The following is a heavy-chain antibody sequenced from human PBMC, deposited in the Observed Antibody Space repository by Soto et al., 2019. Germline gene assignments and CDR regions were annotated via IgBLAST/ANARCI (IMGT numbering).Heavy chain of an antibody. J-gene: IGHJ4*02. V-gene: IGHV3-66*01. CDR2: IYSGGST. Sequence: GESLKISCAASGFTVSSNHMSWVRQAPGKGLEWVSIIYSGGSTYYADSVKGRFSISRDNSKNTLYLQMNSLRAEDTAVYYCARDTDGPLDYWGQGTLVTVSS. CDR3: ARDTDGPLDY. CDR1: GFTVSSNH. D-gene: IGHD4-4*01.